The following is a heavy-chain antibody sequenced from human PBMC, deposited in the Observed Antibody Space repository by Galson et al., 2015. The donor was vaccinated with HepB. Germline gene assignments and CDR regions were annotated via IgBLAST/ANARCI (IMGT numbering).Heavy chain of an antibody. J-gene: IGHJ5*02. V-gene: IGHV3-30-3*01. CDR2: ISYDGTKK. CDR1: GLTFSLYA. Sequence: SLRLSCAASGLTFSLYAMHWVRQAPGKGLEWVALISYDGTKKYYADSVKGRFTISRDNSRNTLYLQLNNLRADDTAVYYCARGSTLRLGECPAGGCHSDHWGQGTLVTVSS. D-gene: IGHD3-16*01. CDR3: ARGSTLRLGECPAGGCHSDH.